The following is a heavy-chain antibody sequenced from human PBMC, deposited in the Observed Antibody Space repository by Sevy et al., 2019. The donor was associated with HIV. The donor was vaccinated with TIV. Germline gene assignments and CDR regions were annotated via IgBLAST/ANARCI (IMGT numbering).Heavy chain of an antibody. CDR2: IKQDGSEK. J-gene: IGHJ6*02. D-gene: IGHD6-13*01. V-gene: IGHV3-7*01. CDR3: AREGAIAAAGKMDV. CDR1: GFTFSSYW. Sequence: GGSLRLSCAASGFTFSSYWMSWVRQAPGKGLEWVANIKQDGSEKYYVDSVKGRFTISRDNAKNSLYLQMNSLRAEDTVVYYCAREGAIAAAGKMDVWGQGTTVTVSS.